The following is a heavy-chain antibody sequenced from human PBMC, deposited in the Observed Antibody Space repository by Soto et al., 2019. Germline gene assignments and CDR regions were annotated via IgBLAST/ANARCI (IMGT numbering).Heavy chain of an antibody. CDR2: MYWDDDK. CDR3: ANRVLRTVFGLVTTTAISFDF. J-gene: IGHJ4*02. D-gene: IGHD3-3*01. V-gene: IGHV2-5*02. CDR1: GFSLTTSGVG. Sequence: QITLNESGPTVVRPTETLTLTCRFSGFSLTTSGVGVGWIRQSPGKAPEWLALMYWDDDKRYSASLKSRLTITKDTSKNQVVLTVSDLDPTDTATYYCANRVLRTVFGLVTTTAISFDFWGQGTPVAVSS.